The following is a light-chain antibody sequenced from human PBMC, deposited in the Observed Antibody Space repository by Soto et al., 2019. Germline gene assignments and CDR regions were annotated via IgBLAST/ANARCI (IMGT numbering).Light chain of an antibody. Sequence: QSVLTQPASVSGSPGQSITISCTGTSSDVGEYNSVSWYQHHPGKAPKLMIYEVSHRPSGVPDRFSVSKSGNTASLNISGLQAEDEADYYCSSNTTDITLVFGGGTKLTVL. J-gene: IGLJ3*02. CDR2: EVS. CDR1: SSDVGEYNS. V-gene: IGLV2-14*01. CDR3: SSNTTDITLV.